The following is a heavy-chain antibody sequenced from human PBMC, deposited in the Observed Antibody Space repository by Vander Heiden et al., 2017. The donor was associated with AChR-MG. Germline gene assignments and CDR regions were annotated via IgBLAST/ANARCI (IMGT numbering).Heavy chain of an antibody. CDR3: ARDRGVRGVIKNYYYYYMDV. D-gene: IGHD3-10*01. Sequence: EVQLVESGGGLVQPGGSLRLSCAASGFTFSSYWMSWVRQAPGKGMEGVANIKQDGSEKYYVDSVKGRFTISRDNAKNSLYLQMNSLRAEDTAVYYCARDRGVRGVIKNYYYYYMDVWAKGPRSPSP. V-gene: IGHV3-7*01. CDR1: GFTFSSYW. CDR2: IKQDGSEK. J-gene: IGHJ6*03.